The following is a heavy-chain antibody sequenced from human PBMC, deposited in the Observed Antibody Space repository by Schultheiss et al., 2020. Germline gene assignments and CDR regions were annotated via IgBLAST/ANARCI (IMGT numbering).Heavy chain of an antibody. Sequence: GGSLRLSCAASGFTFSSYGMHWVRQAPGKGLEWVAVISYDGSNKYYADSVKGRFTISRDNSKNTLYLQMNSLRAEDTAVYYCAKVRRQQTFSLDYWGQGTLVTVSS. CDR2: ISYDGSNK. CDR3: AKVRRQQTFSLDY. D-gene: IGHD3-3*02. CDR1: GFTFSSYG. J-gene: IGHJ4*02. V-gene: IGHV3-30*18.